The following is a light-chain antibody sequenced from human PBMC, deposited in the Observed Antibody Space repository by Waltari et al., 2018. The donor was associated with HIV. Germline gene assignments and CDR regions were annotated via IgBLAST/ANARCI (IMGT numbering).Light chain of an antibody. CDR1: NIGGQN. V-gene: IGLV3-9*01. Sequence: SYEVTQALSVSVALGQTARITCGGNNIGGQNVHWYQQKPGQAPVLLIFRDNNRPSGIPERFSVSNSGNTATLTISRAQGGDEADYYCQLWHGSTMLFGGGTKLTVL. CDR2: RDN. J-gene: IGLJ2*01. CDR3: QLWHGSTML.